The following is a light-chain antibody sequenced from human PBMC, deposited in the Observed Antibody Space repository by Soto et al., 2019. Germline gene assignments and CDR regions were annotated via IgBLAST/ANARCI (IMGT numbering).Light chain of an antibody. V-gene: IGKV3-20*01. CDR3: QHYGSSPPLT. CDR1: QSVSSSY. CDR2: GAS. Sequence: EIVLTQSPGTLSLSPGERATLSCRTSQSVSSSYIAWYQQRPGQAPRLLIYGASKRATDIPDTFSGSGSGTDFTLNSSRLEPEDFAVYYCQHYGSSPPLTFGGGTKVEIK. J-gene: IGKJ4*01.